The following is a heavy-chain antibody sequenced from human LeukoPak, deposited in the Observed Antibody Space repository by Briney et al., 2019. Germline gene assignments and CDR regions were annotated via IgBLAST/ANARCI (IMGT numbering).Heavy chain of an antibody. D-gene: IGHD6-13*01. CDR1: GGSISSYY. Sequence: SETLSLTCTVSGGSISSYYWSWIRQPAGKGLEWIGRIYTSGSTNYNPSLKSRVTMSVDTSKNQFSLKLSSVTAADTAVYYCARALGGQLANYYYYYMDVWGEGTTVTVSS. CDR3: ARALGGQLANYYYYYMDV. CDR2: IYTSGST. V-gene: IGHV4-4*07. J-gene: IGHJ6*03.